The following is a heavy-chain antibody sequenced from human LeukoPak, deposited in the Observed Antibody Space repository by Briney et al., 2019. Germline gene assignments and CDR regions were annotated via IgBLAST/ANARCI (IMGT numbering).Heavy chain of an antibody. CDR1: VGSFSGYY. V-gene: IGHV4-34*01. CDR2: INHRGST. J-gene: IGHJ5*02. CDR3: ARGRRYYDILTGYLPNWFDP. D-gene: IGHD3-9*01. Sequence: PSETLSLTCAVYVGSFSGYYWSSIPEPPGKGREWMGEINHRGSTNYNPSLKSRVTISVNTSKNQFSLKLSSVTAADTAVYHCARGRRYYDILTGYLPNWFDPWGQGTLVTVSS.